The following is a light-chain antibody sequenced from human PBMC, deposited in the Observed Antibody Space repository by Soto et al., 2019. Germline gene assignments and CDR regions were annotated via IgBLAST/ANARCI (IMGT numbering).Light chain of an antibody. Sequence: DIQLTQSPSFLSASVGDRVTITCRASQGISSYLAWYQQKPGKAPKLLIYAASTLQSGVPSRFSGSESGPELPLTISSLQPEDFGTSYCQQLNSYPPYTFGQGTKLEIK. CDR1: QGISSY. J-gene: IGKJ2*01. CDR3: QQLNSYPPYT. CDR2: AAS. V-gene: IGKV1-9*01.